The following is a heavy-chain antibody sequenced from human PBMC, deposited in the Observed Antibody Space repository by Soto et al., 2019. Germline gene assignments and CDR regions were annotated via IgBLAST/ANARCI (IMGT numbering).Heavy chain of an antibody. CDR3: ARHVGSYYDSSGYVYFDY. CDR2: IYYSGST. CDR1: GGSISSSSYY. V-gene: IGHV4-39*01. J-gene: IGHJ4*02. Sequence: SETRSLTCTVSGGSISSSSYYWGWIRQPPGKGLEWIGSIYYSGSTYYNPSLKSRVTISVDTSKNQFSLKLSSVTAADTAMYYCARHVGSYYDSSGYVYFDYWGQGTLVTVSS. D-gene: IGHD3-22*01.